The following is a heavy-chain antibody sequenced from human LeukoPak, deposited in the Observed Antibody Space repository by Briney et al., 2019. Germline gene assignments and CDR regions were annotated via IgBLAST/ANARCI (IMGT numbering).Heavy chain of an antibody. D-gene: IGHD3-22*01. J-gene: IGHJ4*02. CDR3: AKDIDYYDSSGCDY. CDR1: GFSFINYA. CDR2: ISGSGDTT. Sequence: GGSLRLSCAASGFSFINYAMSWVRQAPGRGLEWISEISGSGDTTYDTDSLKGRFTISRDNSKNTLYLQMNSLRAEDTAVYYCAKDIDYYDSSGCDYWGQGTLVTVSS. V-gene: IGHV3-23*01.